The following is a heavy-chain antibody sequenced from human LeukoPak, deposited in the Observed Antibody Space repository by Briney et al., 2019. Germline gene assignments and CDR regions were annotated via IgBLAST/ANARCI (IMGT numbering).Heavy chain of an antibody. D-gene: IGHD6-13*01. J-gene: IGHJ4*02. CDR1: GFTFRTSA. CDR3: AKKTPGIHPFDS. CDR2: VGTDSDT. V-gene: IGHV3-23*01. Sequence: GGSLRLSCAASGFTFRTSAFSWVRQSPGRGLEWVSTVGTDSDTYYADSVKGRFTISRDNSKNTVYLQMTGLRADDTAVYYCAKKTPGIHPFDSWGQGTLVTVSP.